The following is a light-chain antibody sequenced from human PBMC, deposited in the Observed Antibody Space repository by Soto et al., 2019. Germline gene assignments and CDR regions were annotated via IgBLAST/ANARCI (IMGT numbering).Light chain of an antibody. CDR2: KAS. CDR3: QQLNTHPRT. CDR1: QTISSW. V-gene: IGKV1-5*03. Sequence: DIQMTQSPSTLSGSVGDRVTITCRASQTISSWLAWYQQKPGKAPKLLIYKASTLKSGVPSRFSGSGSGTDFTLTISSLQPEDFATYYCQQLNTHPRTFGQGTKVDIK. J-gene: IGKJ1*01.